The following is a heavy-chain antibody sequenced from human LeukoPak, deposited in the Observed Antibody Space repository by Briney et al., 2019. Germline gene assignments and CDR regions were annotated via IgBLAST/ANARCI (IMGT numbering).Heavy chain of an antibody. D-gene: IGHD2-15*01. CDR3: ARERIHCSGADCKSYFDS. CDR2: LRGDGGEL. Sequence: PGGSLRLSCATSEFTFRNYWMTWVRQAPGKGLEWVANLRGDGGELNYLDSVKGRFTISRDNAENSLYLDMNSLRAEDTAVYYCARERIHCSGADCKSYFDSWGQGTLVTVSS. V-gene: IGHV3-7*01. CDR1: EFTFRNYW. J-gene: IGHJ4*02.